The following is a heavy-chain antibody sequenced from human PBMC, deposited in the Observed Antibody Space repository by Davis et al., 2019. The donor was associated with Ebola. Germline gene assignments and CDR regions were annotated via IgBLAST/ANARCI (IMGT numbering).Heavy chain of an antibody. J-gene: IGHJ2*01. CDR2: IYHSGST. Sequence: MPSETLSLTCAVSGGSISSSNWWRRVRHPPGKGLEWIGEIYHSGSTNYNPSLKSRVTISVDKSKNQFSLKLSSVTAADTAVYYCARGRLGDYTNYWYFDLWGRGTLVTVSS. V-gene: IGHV4-4*02. CDR1: GGSISSSNW. D-gene: IGHD4-11*01. CDR3: ARGRLGDYTNYWYFDL.